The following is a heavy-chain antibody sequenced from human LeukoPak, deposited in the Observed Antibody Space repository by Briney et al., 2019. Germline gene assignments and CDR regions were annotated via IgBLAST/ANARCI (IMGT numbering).Heavy chain of an antibody. CDR3: AKDPGSAAAGLLYYFDY. CDR2: YDGSNK. D-gene: IGHD6-13*01. Sequence: YDGSNKYYADSVKGRFTISRDNSKNTLYLQMNSLRAEDTAVYYCAKDPGSAAAGLLYYFDYWGQGTLVTVSS. V-gene: IGHV3-30*18. J-gene: IGHJ4*02.